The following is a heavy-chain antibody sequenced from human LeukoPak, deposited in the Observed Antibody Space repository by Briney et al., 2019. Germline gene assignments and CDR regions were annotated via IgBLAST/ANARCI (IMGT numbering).Heavy chain of an antibody. D-gene: IGHD3-10*01. V-gene: IGHV1-69*13. CDR1: GGTFSGYA. Sequence: ASVKVSCKATGGTFSGYAIGWVRQAPGQGLEWMAGIIPIFGTANYAQKFRGRVTITADESTSTAYMELSSLRSEDTAVYYCARGGHGSGSYYFDYWGQGTLVTVSS. J-gene: IGHJ4*02. CDR2: IIPIFGTA. CDR3: ARGGHGSGSYYFDY.